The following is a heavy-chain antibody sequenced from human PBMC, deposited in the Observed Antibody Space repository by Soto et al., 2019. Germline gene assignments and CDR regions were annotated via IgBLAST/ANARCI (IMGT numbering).Heavy chain of an antibody. Sequence: EVQLVQSGAEVKKPGESLRISCKGSGYSFTSYWINWVRQMPGKGLEWMGRIDPSDSYTNYSPSFQGHVTISADKSISTAYRQWSSLKASDTAMYYCARRPYGSSYSYSYGMDAWGQGTTVTVSS. CDR3: ARRPYGSSYSYSYGMDA. J-gene: IGHJ6*02. CDR2: IDPSDSYT. V-gene: IGHV5-10-1*01. CDR1: GYSFTSYW. D-gene: IGHD3-10*01.